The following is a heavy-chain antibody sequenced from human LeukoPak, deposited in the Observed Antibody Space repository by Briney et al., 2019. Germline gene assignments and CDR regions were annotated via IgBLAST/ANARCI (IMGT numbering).Heavy chain of an antibody. D-gene: IGHD6-19*01. V-gene: IGHV3-30*03. CDR3: ASGASSAWYYFDY. J-gene: IGHJ4*02. Sequence: GGSLRLSCAASGFTFNSYGMHWVRQTPGKGLEWVAVISYDGGNKYYVDSVKGRFTISRDNSKNTLYLQMNSLRAEDTAVYYCASGASSAWYYFDYWGQGTLVTVSS. CDR1: GFTFNSYG. CDR2: ISYDGGNK.